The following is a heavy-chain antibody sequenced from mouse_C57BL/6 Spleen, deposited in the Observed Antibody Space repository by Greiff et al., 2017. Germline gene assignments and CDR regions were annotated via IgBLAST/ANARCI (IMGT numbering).Heavy chain of an antibody. CDR3: ARGGYYGSIPWFAY. D-gene: IGHD1-1*01. J-gene: IGHJ3*01. CDR2: IYPGDGDT. CDR1: GYAFSSYW. V-gene: IGHV1-80*01. Sequence: QVQLKQSGAELVKPGASVKISCKASGYAFSSYWMNWVKQRPGKGLEWIGQIYPGDGDTNYNGKFKGKATLTADKSSSTAYMQLSSLTSEDSAVYFCARGGYYGSIPWFAYWGQGTLVTVSA.